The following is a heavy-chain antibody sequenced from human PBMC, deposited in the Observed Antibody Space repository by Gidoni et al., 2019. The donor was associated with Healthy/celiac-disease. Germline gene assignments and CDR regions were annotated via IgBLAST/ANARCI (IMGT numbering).Heavy chain of an antibody. CDR1: GGSISSSSYY. Sequence: QLQLQESGPGLVKPSETLSLTCTVSGGSISSSSYYWGWIRQLPGKGREWIGSIYYSGSTYYNPSLKSRVTISVDTSKNQFSLKLSSVTAADTAVYYCARLRTHLDFDYWGQGTLVTVSS. D-gene: IGHD3-10*01. J-gene: IGHJ4*02. CDR2: IYYSGST. V-gene: IGHV4-39*01. CDR3: ARLRTHLDFDY.